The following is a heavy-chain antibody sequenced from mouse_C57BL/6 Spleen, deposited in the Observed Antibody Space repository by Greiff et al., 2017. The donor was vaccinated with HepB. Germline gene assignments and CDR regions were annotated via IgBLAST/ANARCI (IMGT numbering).Heavy chain of an antibody. Sequence: EVHLVESGGGLVKPGGSLKLSCAASGFTFSSYAMSWVRQTPEKRLEWVATISDGGSYTYYPDNVKGRFTISRDNAKNNLYLQMSHLKSEDTAMYYCARDDYYSKGRDYWGQGTSVTVSS. J-gene: IGHJ4*01. CDR3: ARDDYYSKGRDY. CDR1: GFTFSSYA. D-gene: IGHD2-5*01. CDR2: ISDGGSYT. V-gene: IGHV5-4*01.